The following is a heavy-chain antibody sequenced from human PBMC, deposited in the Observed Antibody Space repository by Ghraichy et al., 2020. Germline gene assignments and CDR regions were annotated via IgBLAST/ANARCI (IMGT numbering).Heavy chain of an antibody. V-gene: IGHV3-15*07. CDR1: GFTFSDAW. D-gene: IGHD1-1*01. CDR2: VTGKTGGETP. CDR3: ASSVSAIGTFDV. Sequence: GGSLRLSCVGSGFTFSDAWMDWVRQAPGKGLEWVGRVTGKTGGETPDYGTPVKGRFVISRDDSRSTLYLQMNSLKPEDTAVYYCASSVSAIGTFDVWGQGTVVTVSS. J-gene: IGHJ3*01.